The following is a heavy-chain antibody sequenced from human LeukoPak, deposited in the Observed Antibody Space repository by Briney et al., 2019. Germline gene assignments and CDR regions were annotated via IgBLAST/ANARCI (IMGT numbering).Heavy chain of an antibody. V-gene: IGHV4-61*01. Sequence: PSETLSLTCTVSGGSVSSGSYYWRWIRQPPGKGLEWIGYMYYSGSTNYNPSLKSRVTISVDTSKNQFSLKLTSVTAADTAVYYCARRSSEGYYYYYMDVWGKGTTVTVSS. CDR3: ARRSSEGYYYYYMDV. J-gene: IGHJ6*03. CDR1: GGSVSSGSYY. CDR2: MYYSGST. D-gene: IGHD3-10*01.